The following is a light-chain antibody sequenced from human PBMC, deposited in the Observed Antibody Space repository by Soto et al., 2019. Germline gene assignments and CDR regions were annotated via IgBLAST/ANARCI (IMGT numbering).Light chain of an antibody. V-gene: IGKV3-15*01. J-gene: IGKJ1*01. CDR2: GAS. Sequence: EIVMTQSPATLSVSPGERATLSCRASQSVSSNLAWYQQKPGQAPRLLIYGASTRATGLPARFSGSGSGTEFSLTISSLQSEDSAVYYCQQYNYWPPWTFGQGTKVEIK. CDR3: QQYNYWPPWT. CDR1: QSVSSN.